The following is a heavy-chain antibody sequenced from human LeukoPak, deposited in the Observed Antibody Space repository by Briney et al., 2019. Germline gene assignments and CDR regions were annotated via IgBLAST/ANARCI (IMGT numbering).Heavy chain of an antibody. D-gene: IGHD2-15*01. CDR2: IKSKTDGGTT. J-gene: IGHJ4*02. CDR3: TTSLYCSGGSCYSIDY. CDR1: GFTISNAW. V-gene: IGHV3-15*01. Sequence: GGSLRLSCAASGFTISNAWMSWVRQAPGKGLEWVGRIKSKTDGGTTDYAAPVKGRFTISRDDSKNTLYLQMNSPKTEDTAVYYCTTSLYCSGGSCYSIDYWGQGTLVTVSS.